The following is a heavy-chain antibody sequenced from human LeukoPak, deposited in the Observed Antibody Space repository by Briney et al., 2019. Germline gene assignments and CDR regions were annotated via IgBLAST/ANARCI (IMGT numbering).Heavy chain of an antibody. Sequence: GGSLRLSCAASGFTFSSSAMSWVRQVPGKGLEWVSGISASGGSTYYADSVRGRFTISRDNSKNTLYVQMNSLSDEHTAVYYCAKDQGGKSPHSFDSWGQGTLVTVSP. J-gene: IGHJ4*02. D-gene: IGHD3-16*01. CDR2: ISASGGST. CDR1: GFTFSSSA. CDR3: AKDQGGKSPHSFDS. V-gene: IGHV3-23*01.